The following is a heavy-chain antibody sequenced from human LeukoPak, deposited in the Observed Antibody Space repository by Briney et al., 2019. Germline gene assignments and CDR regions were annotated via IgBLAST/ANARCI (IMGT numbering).Heavy chain of an antibody. J-gene: IGHJ4*02. Sequence: GGSLRLSCAASGFTFSDYYMSWIRQAPGKGLEWISYISTSGTTTYHADSVKGRFTISRDDAKNSLYLQMNSLRADDTAQYYCARVRGSYSVDYWGQGTLVTVSS. CDR2: ISTSGTTT. CDR1: GFTFSDYY. V-gene: IGHV3-11*04. D-gene: IGHD3-10*01. CDR3: ARVRGSYSVDY.